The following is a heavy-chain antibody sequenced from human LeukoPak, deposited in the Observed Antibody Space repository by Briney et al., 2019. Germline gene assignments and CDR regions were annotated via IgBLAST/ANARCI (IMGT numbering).Heavy chain of an antibody. CDR3: ARDSSGWAPIDY. J-gene: IGHJ4*02. D-gene: IGHD6-19*01. V-gene: IGHV3-48*03. CDR1: GFTFSSYE. Sequence: PGGSLRLSCAASGFTFSSYEMNWVRQAPGKGLEWVSYISSSGSTIYYADSVKGRFTISRDNAKNSLYLQMNSLRAEDTALYYCARDSSGWAPIDYWGQGTLVTVSS. CDR2: ISSSGSTI.